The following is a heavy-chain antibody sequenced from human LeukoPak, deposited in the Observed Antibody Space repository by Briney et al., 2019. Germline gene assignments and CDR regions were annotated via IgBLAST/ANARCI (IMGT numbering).Heavy chain of an antibody. J-gene: IGHJ4*02. Sequence: PGGSLRLSCAASGFTFSTYSVNWVCHAPGKGLERVSSISSDSSYIYYADSVKGRFTISRDNAKNSLYLQMNGLRAEDTAIYYCATDSGSSWYKGLDYWGQGTLVTVSS. V-gene: IGHV3-21*01. CDR1: GFTFSTYS. CDR3: ATDSGSSWYKGLDY. D-gene: IGHD6-13*01. CDR2: ISSDSSYI.